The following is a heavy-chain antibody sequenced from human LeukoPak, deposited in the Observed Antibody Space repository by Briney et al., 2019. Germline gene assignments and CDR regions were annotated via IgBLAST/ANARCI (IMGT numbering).Heavy chain of an antibody. CDR2: IYYSGST. CDR1: GGSISSGGYY. J-gene: IGHJ4*02. V-gene: IGHV4-31*03. Sequence: PSETLSLTCTVSGGSISSGGYYWSWIRQHPGKGLEWIGYIYYSGSTYYNPSLKSRVTISVDTSKNQFSLKLSSVTAADTAVYYCERGARARYFDYWGQGTLVTVSS. CDR3: ERGARARYFDY. D-gene: IGHD5-12*01.